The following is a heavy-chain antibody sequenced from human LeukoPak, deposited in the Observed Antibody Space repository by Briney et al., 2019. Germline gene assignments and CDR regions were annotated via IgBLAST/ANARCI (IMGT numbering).Heavy chain of an antibody. CDR1: GGSISSSSYY. V-gene: IGHV3-69-1*01. CDR2: ISSSSTK. CDR3: ARGGASCGGDCLDY. D-gene: IGHD2-21*02. J-gene: IGHJ4*02. Sequence: PSETLSLTCTVSGGSISSSSYYWGWIRQPPGMGLEWFSYISSSSTKKYADSVKGRFTISRDNAKNSLYLQMNSLRAEDTAVYYCARGGASCGGDCLDYWGQGTLVTVSS.